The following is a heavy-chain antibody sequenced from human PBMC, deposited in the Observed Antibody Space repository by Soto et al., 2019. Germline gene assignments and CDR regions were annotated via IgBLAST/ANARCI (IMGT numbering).Heavy chain of an antibody. Sequence: EAQLLESGGGLVQPGGSLSLSCAASGFTFSSYAMMWVRQAPGKGLEWVSSITGDSGTYYADSVKGRFTISRDNSKNTVHLQMNSLRAEDTAVYYCAKGRASGAVDWFDPWGQGALVTVSS. J-gene: IGHJ5*02. V-gene: IGHV3-23*01. CDR2: ITGDSGT. CDR3: AKGRASGAVDWFDP. CDR1: GFTFSSYA. D-gene: IGHD3-10*01.